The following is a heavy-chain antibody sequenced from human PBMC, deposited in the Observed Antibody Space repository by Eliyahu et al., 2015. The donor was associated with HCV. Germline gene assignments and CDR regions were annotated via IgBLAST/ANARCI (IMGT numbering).Heavy chain of an antibody. V-gene: IGHV3-9*01. CDR1: GFTFDDYA. D-gene: IGHD4-17*01. Sequence: EVQLVESGGGLVQPGRSLRLSCAASGFTFDDYAMHWVRQGPGKGLEWVSGISWNSGSIGYADSVKGRFTISRDNAKNSLYLQMNSLRAEDTALYYCAKEGGGGRRYGDYVDYWGQGTLVTVSS. J-gene: IGHJ4*02. CDR3: AKEGGGGRRYGDYVDY. CDR2: ISWNSGSI.